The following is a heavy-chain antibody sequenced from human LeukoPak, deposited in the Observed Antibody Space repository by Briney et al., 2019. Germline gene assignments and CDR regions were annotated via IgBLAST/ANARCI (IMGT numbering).Heavy chain of an antibody. CDR3: AKADYGDLGPTSFDY. CDR1: GFTFSNAW. J-gene: IGHJ4*02. V-gene: IGHV3-15*01. D-gene: IGHD4-17*01. CDR2: IKSKTDGGTT. Sequence: GGSLRLSCAASGFTFSNAWMSWVRQAPGKGLEWVGRIKSKTDGGTTDYAAPVKGRFTISRDDSKNTLYLQMNSLRAEDTAVYYCAKADYGDLGPTSFDYWGQGTLVTVSS.